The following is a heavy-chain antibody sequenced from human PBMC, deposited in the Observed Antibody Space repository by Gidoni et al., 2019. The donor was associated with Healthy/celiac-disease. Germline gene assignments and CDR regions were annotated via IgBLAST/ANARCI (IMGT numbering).Heavy chain of an antibody. D-gene: IGHD5-12*01. CDR3: AKGVDKMYYYGMDV. Sequence: EVQLVESGGGLVQPGGSLRLACEASGFTFSSYAMSWVRQAPGKGLEWVSAISGSGGSTYYAYSVKGRFTISRDKSKNTLYLQMNSLRAEDTAVYYCAKGVDKMYYYGMDVWGQGTTVTVSS. CDR2: ISGSGGST. V-gene: IGHV3-23*04. J-gene: IGHJ6*02. CDR1: GFTFSSYA.